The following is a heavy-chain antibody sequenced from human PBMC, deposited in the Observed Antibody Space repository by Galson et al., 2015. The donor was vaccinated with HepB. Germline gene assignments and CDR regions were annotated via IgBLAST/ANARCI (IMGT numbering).Heavy chain of an antibody. CDR2: INHSGST. V-gene: IGHV4-34*01. Sequence: ETLSLTCAVYGGSFSGYYWSWIRQPPGKGLEWIGEINHSGSTYYNPSLKSRVTISVDTSKNQFSLKLSSVTAADTAVYYCAHSTTAETPDYYDSSGSNNLPPLFDYWGQGTLVTVSS. CDR1: GGSFSGYY. CDR3: AHSTTAETPDYYDSSGSNNLPPLFDY. J-gene: IGHJ4*02. D-gene: IGHD3-22*01.